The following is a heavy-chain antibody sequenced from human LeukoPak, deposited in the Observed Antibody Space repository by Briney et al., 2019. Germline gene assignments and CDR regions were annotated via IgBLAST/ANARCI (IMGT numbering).Heavy chain of an antibody. V-gene: IGHV4-59*12. CDR1: GGSISSYY. CDR3: ARGGYYDFWSGREDYFDY. Sequence: SETLSLTCTVSGGSISSYYWSWIRQPPGKGLEWIGYIYYSGSTNYNPSLKSRVTMSVDTSKNQFSLKLSSVTAADTAVYYCARGGYYDFWSGREDYFDYWGQGTLVTVSS. CDR2: IYYSGST. J-gene: IGHJ4*02. D-gene: IGHD3-3*01.